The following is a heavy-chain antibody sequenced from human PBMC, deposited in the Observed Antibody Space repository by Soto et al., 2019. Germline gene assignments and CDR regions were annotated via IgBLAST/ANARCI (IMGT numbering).Heavy chain of an antibody. V-gene: IGHV3-53*04. CDR2: IYSGGTT. CDR1: GLTVNRNY. D-gene: IGHD3-9*01. CDR3: ARVDNYDILTGYRHPYYMDV. Sequence: GGSLRLSCVASGLTVNRNYMSWVRQAPGKGLEWVSIIYSGGTTYYADSVKVRFTISRHNSKNTLYLQMNGLRAEDTAVYYCARVDNYDILTGYRHPYYMDVWGKGTTVTVSS. J-gene: IGHJ6*03.